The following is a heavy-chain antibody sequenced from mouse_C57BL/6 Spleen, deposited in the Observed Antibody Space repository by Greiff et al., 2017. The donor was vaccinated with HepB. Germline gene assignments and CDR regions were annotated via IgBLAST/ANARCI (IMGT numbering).Heavy chain of an antibody. J-gene: IGHJ4*01. CDR3: AKRGDYDDYYYAMDY. V-gene: IGHV2-5*01. CDR1: GFSLTSYG. D-gene: IGHD2-4*01. CDR2: IWRGGST. Sequence: VMLVESGPGLVQPSQSLSITCTVSGFSLTSYGVHWVRQSPGKGLEWLGVIWRGGSTDYNAAFMSRLSITKDNSKSQVFFKMNSLQADDTAIYYCAKRGDYDDYYYAMDYWGQGTSVTVSS.